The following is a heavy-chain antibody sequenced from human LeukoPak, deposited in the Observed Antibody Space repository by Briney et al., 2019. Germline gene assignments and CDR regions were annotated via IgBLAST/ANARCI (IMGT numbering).Heavy chain of an antibody. D-gene: IGHD3-22*01. Sequence: SETLSLTCIVSGGSIGSYYWSWIRQPPGKGLEWIGHIYYSGSTDYNPSLRSRVTISVDTSRNQFSLRLSSVTAADTAVYYCARDRSDGSGYYGYYFDYWGQGTLVSVSS. CDR2: IYYSGST. CDR3: ARDRSDGSGYYGYYFDY. V-gene: IGHV4-59*01. CDR1: GGSIGSYY. J-gene: IGHJ4*02.